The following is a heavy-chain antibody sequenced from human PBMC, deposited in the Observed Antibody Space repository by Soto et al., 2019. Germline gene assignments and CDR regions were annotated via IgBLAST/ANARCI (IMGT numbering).Heavy chain of an antibody. V-gene: IGHV4-34*01. D-gene: IGHD1-26*01. CDR3: ARDGRGSYRPPGLHNYYGMDV. J-gene: IGHJ6*02. CDR2: INHSGST. CDR1: GGSFSGYY. Sequence: SETLSLTCAVYGGSFSGYYWSWIRQPPGKGLEWIGEINHSGSTNYNPSLKSRVTISVDTSKNQFSLKLSSVTAADTAVYYCARDGRGSYRPPGLHNYYGMDVWGQGTTVTVSS.